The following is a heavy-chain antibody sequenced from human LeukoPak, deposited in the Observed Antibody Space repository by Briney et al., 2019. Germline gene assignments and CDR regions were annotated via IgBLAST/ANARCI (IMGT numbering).Heavy chain of an antibody. D-gene: IGHD6-13*01. Sequence: GASVKVSCKASGYTFTGYYMHWVRQAPGQGLEWMGWINPNSGGTNYAQKFQGRVTMTRDTSISTAYMELSRLRSDDTAVYYCARTAGYSSSPYYYYYGMDVWGQGTTVTVSS. CDR3: ARTAGYSSSPYYYYYGMDV. V-gene: IGHV1-2*02. J-gene: IGHJ6*02. CDR2: INPNSGGT. CDR1: GYTFTGYY.